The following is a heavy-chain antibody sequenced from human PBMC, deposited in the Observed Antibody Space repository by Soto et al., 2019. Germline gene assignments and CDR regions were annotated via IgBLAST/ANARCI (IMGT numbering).Heavy chain of an antibody. V-gene: IGHV5-10-1*01. Sequence: GESLKISCKGAGYSFTSYWIGWVRQMPGKGLEWMGRIDASDSYTNYSPSFQGHVTSSADKSISTAYLQWSSLKDSDTAMYYCASRRNYDSSGYGVDYYAMDVWGQGPTVTVSS. D-gene: IGHD3-22*01. CDR2: IDASDSYT. CDR3: ASRRNYDSSGYGVDYYAMDV. CDR1: GYSFTSYW. J-gene: IGHJ6*02.